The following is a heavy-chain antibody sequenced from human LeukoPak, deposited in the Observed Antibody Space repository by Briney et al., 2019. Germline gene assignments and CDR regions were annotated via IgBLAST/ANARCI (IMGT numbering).Heavy chain of an antibody. V-gene: IGHV3-64D*06. CDR2: IVSNGGST. Sequence: PGGSLRLSCSASGFTFSSTAMHWVRQAPGKGLEYVSAIVSNGGSTYCADSVKGRFTISRDNSKNTLYLQMSSLRAEDTAVYYCVKPSGYSGYGYFFDYWGQGTLVTVSS. CDR1: GFTFSSTA. J-gene: IGHJ4*02. CDR3: VKPSGYSGYGYFFDY. D-gene: IGHD5-12*01.